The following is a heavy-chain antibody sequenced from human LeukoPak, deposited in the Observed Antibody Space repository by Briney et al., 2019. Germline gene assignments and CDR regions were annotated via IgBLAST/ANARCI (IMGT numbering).Heavy chain of an antibody. CDR1: GFTVSSNY. CDR3: TKDPNGDYVGAFDP. J-gene: IGHJ5*02. V-gene: IGHV3-23*01. Sequence: PGGSLRLSCVASGFTVSSNYVSWVRQAPGKGLEWVSSISGGHYPTYNTDSVKGRFTISRDNSKNTLYLQMNSLRADDTAVYYCTKDPNGDYVGAFDPWGQGTLVTVSS. D-gene: IGHD4-17*01. CDR2: ISGGHYPT.